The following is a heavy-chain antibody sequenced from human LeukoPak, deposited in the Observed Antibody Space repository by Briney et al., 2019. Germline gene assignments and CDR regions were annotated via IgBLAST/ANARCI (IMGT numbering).Heavy chain of an antibody. V-gene: IGHV4-39*07. CDR3: AKGAGGFSYYNWFDP. CDR1: GGSISSTNSY. D-gene: IGHD5-18*01. Sequence: SETLSLTCKVSGGSISSTNSYWAWIRQPPGKGLEWIGSIYYSGTTYYNPSLKSRVTISVDTSKNQFSLKLASVTAADTAIYYCAKGAGGFSYYNWFDPWGQGTLVTVSS. J-gene: IGHJ5*02. CDR2: IYYSGTT.